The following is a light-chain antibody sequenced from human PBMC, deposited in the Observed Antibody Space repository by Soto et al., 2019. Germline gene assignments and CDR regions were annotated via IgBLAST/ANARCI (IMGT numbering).Light chain of an antibody. CDR2: DSS. J-gene: IGKJ4*01. Sequence: EIVLTQSPATLSLSPGERATRSCRTSQSVGSSLAWYQQKPGQPPRLLIYDSSNRATGIPGRFSGSGSGTDFTLTISGLEPADFAVYYCQKRSLLFTFGGGTKVDIK. CDR3: QKRSLLFT. V-gene: IGKV3-11*01. CDR1: QSVGSS.